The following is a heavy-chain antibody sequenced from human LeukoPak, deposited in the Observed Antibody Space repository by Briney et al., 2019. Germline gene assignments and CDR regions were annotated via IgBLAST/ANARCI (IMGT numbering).Heavy chain of an antibody. D-gene: IGHD2-21*02. CDR3: ARTTSMTASGYDY. J-gene: IGHJ4*02. V-gene: IGHV1-8*03. CDR2: INPDTGDK. Sequence: ASVKVSCKASGYTFTNYHINWVRQASGQGLEWMTWINPDTGDKGYARKFQDRVTITTDTTISTAYMELSSLSSEDTAVYFCARTTSMTASGYDYWGQGTLVTVSS. CDR1: GYTFTNYH.